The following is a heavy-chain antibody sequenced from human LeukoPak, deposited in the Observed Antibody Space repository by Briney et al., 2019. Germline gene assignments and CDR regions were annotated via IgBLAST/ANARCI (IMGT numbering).Heavy chain of an antibody. V-gene: IGHV1-69*02. Sequence: GASVKVSCKASGGTFSSYTISWVRQAPGQGLEWMGRIIPILGIANYAQKFQGRVTITADKSTSTAYMELSSLGSEDRAGYYCARGGEQLVLGLWGQGTLVTVSS. CDR3: ARGGEQLVLGL. CDR1: GGTFSSYT. D-gene: IGHD6-6*01. J-gene: IGHJ4*02. CDR2: IIPILGIA.